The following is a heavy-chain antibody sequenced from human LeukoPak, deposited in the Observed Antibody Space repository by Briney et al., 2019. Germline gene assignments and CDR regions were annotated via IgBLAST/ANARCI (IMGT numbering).Heavy chain of an antibody. CDR2: IKQDGSEK. V-gene: IGHV3-7*01. Sequence: PGGSLRLSCAASGFTFSSYWMSWVRQAPGKGLEWVANIKQDGSEKYYVDSVKGRFTISRDNAKNTLYLQMNSLRTEDTAMYYCAREIDYFYYYMDVWGKGTTVTVSS. CDR1: GFTFSSYW. J-gene: IGHJ6*03. CDR3: AREIDYFYYYMDV.